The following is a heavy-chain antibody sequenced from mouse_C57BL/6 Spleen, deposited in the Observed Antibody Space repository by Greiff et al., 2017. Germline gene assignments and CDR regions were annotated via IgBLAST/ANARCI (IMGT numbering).Heavy chain of an antibody. CDR1: GYTFTSYW. Sequence: QVHVKQPGAELVRPGTSVKLSCKASGYTFTSYWMHWVKPRPGQGLEWIGVIDPSDSYTNYNQKFKGKATLTVDTSSSTAYMQLSSLTSEDAAVYYCARAYYSNYGGFAYWGQGTLVTVSA. D-gene: IGHD2-5*01. V-gene: IGHV1-59*01. CDR2: IDPSDSYT. J-gene: IGHJ3*01. CDR3: ARAYYSNYGGFAY.